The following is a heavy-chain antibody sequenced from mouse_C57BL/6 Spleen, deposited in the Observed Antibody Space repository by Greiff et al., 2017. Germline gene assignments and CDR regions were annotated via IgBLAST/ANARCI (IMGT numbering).Heavy chain of an antibody. Sequence: VQLQQSGAELVRPGASVKLSCTASGFNIKDDYMHWVQQRPEQGLEWVGWIDPENGDTEYASKFQGRVTITADTSSNTADLQLSSLTSEDTAVYYCTRMSTLAYYYAMDYWGQGTSVTVSS. D-gene: IGHD1-1*01. J-gene: IGHJ4*01. CDR3: TRMSTLAYYYAMDY. CDR2: IDPENGDT. V-gene: IGHV14-4*01. CDR1: GFNIKDDY.